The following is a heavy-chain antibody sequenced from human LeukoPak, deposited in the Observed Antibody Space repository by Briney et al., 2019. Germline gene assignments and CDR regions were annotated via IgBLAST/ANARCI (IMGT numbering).Heavy chain of an antibody. CDR3: ARSTGMYYYDSSGYRY. J-gene: IGHJ4*02. D-gene: IGHD3-22*01. CDR1: GFTFSSYW. V-gene: IGHV3-7*01. CDR2: IKQDGSEK. Sequence: GGSLRLSCAASGFTFSSYWMSWVRQAPGKGLEWVANIKQDGSEKYYVDSVKGRFTISRDNAKNSLYLQMNSLRAEDTAVYYCARSTGMYYYDSSGYRYWGQGTLVTVPS.